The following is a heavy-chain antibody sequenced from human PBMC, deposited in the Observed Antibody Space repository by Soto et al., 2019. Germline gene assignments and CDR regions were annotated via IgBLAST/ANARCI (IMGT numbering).Heavy chain of an antibody. Sequence: QVQLEESGGGVVQPGRSLRLSCAASGFTFNTYGMHWVRQAPGKGLEWVSVIWYDGSNIHYADSVKGRFTISRDNSKNTLYLQMNSLRAEDTAVYYCARAGGYGMDVWGQGTTVTVSS. CDR3: ARAGGYGMDV. CDR2: IWYDGSNI. D-gene: IGHD2-8*02. V-gene: IGHV3-33*01. CDR1: GFTFNTYG. J-gene: IGHJ6*02.